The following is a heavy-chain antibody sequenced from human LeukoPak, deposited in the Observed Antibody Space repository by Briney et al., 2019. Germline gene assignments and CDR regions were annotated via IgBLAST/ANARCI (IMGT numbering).Heavy chain of an antibody. CDR1: GYTFTGYY. V-gene: IGHV1-2*02. CDR2: INPNSGGT. CDR3: ARGLPYGGYGGWFDP. Sequence: GASVKVSSKASGYTFTGYYMHWVRQAPGQGLEWMGWINPNSGGTNYAQKFQGRVTMTRDTSISTAYMELSRLRSDDTAVYYCARGLPYGGYGGWFDPWGQGTLVTVSS. J-gene: IGHJ5*02. D-gene: IGHD5-12*01.